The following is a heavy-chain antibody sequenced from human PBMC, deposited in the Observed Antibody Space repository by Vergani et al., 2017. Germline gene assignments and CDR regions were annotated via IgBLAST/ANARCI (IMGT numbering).Heavy chain of an antibody. Sequence: QVQLQQWGAGLVKPSETLSLTCTVSGGSISSYYWSWIRQPAGKGLEWIGRIYTSGSTNYNPSLKSRVTMSVDTSKNQFSLKLSSVTAADTAVYYCARDSSSWYPGWFDPWGQGTLVTVSS. D-gene: IGHD6-13*01. CDR3: ARDSSSWYPGWFDP. CDR2: IYTSGST. V-gene: IGHV4-4*07. J-gene: IGHJ5*02. CDR1: GGSISSYY.